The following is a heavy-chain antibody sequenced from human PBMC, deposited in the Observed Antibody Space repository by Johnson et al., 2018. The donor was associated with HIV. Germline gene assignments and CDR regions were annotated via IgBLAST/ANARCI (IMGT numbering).Heavy chain of an antibody. V-gene: IGHV3-23*04. CDR3: ARASHSSGWYGRLGDAFDI. CDR1: GFTFSSYG. CDR2: VTGTGGDT. J-gene: IGHJ3*02. Sequence: VQLVESGGGLVQPGGSLRLSCAASGFTFSSYGMSWVRQAPGKGLEWVSGVTGTGGDTYYADSVKGRFTISRDNSKTTLYLQMNSLRAEDTAVYYCARASHSSGWYGRLGDAFDIWGQGTMVTVSS. D-gene: IGHD6-19*01.